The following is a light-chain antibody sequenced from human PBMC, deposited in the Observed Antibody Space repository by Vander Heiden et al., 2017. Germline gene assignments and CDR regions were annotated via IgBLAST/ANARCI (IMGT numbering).Light chain of an antibody. J-gene: IGLJ2*01. CDR2: SNN. Sequence: QSLLTPPPPAPGPPGQTVTITGSGSSSSIGSNTVNWYRQLPGTAPELIIYSNNQRPSGVAGRFSGSKSGTSASLAISGLQSEDEADYYCAAWDDSLNGHVVFGGGTKLTVL. CDR1: SSSIGSNT. CDR3: AAWDDSLNGHVV. V-gene: IGLV1-44*01.